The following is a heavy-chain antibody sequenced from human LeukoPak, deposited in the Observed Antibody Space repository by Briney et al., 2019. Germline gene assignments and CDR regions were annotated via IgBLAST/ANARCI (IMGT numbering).Heavy chain of an antibody. CDR1: GFTFDDYA. CDR2: ISWNSGSI. D-gene: IGHD1-26*01. J-gene: IGHJ4*02. CDR3: AKEYTGTFSPFPSYFDN. V-gene: IGHV3-9*01. Sequence: GGSLRLSCAASGFTFDDYAMHWVRQAPGKGLEWVSGISWNSGSIGYADSVKGRFTISRDNSKNTLYLQMNSLRAEDTAIYYCAKEYTGTFSPFPSYFDNWGQGTLVTVSS.